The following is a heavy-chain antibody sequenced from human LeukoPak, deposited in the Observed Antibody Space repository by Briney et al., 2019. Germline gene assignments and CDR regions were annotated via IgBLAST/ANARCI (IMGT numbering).Heavy chain of an antibody. CDR2: IIPIFGIA. CDR1: GGTFSSYA. J-gene: IGHJ4*02. CDR3: ATDGGCYDSSGYYCFDY. D-gene: IGHD3-22*01. V-gene: IGHV1-69*04. Sequence: SVKVFCKASGGTFSSYAISWVRQAPGQGLEWMGRIIPIFGIANYAQKFQGRVTITADKSTSTAYMELSSLRSEDTAVYYCATDGGCYDSSGYYCFDYWGQGTLVTVSS.